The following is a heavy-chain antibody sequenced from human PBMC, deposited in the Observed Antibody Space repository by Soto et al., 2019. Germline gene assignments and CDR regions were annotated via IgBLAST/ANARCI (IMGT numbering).Heavy chain of an antibody. CDR2: ISVSGGST. CDR1: GFTFSSYA. CDR3: AKGVFGSSGATNWFDP. D-gene: IGHD3-22*01. V-gene: IGHV3-23*01. J-gene: IGHJ5*02. Sequence: GGSLRLSCAASGFTFSSYAISWVRQAPGKGLEWVSAISVSGGSTYYADSVKGRFTISRDNSKNTLYLQMNSLRAEDTAVYYCAKGVFGSSGATNWFDPWGQGTLVTVS.